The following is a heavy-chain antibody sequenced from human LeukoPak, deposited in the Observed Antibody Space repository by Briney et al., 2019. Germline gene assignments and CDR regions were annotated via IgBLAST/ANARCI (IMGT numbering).Heavy chain of an antibody. V-gene: IGHV1-2*04. CDR1: GYTFTGYY. J-gene: IGHJ6*02. D-gene: IGHD4-17*01. Sequence: ASVKVSCKASGYTFTGYYMHWVRQAPGQGLEWMGWINPNSGGTNYAQKFQGWVTMTRDTSISTAYMELSRLRSDDTAVYYCARQDYGDHVGYYYYGMDVWGQGTTVTVSS. CDR3: ARQDYGDHVGYYYYGMDV. CDR2: INPNSGGT.